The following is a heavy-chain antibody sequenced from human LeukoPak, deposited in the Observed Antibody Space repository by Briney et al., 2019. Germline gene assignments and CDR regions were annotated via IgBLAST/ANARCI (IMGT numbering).Heavy chain of an antibody. J-gene: IGHJ4*02. CDR2: ISNRGST. CDR3: ARHFNSGFDY. V-gene: IGHV4-59*08. CDR1: AGSINSHY. D-gene: IGHD6-19*01. Sequence: SETMSLTCTVSAGSINSHYLSWIRHPPGEGREWMGYISNRGSTDYTPSLTSRVTISADTSKNQFSLRLTSVTAADTAVYYCARHFNSGFDYWGQGTLVSVSS.